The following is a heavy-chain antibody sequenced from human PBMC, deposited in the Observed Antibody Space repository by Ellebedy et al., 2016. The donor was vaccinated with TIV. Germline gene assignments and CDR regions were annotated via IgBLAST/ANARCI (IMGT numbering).Heavy chain of an antibody. CDR1: GGYLRTYY. J-gene: IGHJ6*02. CDR2: IYYTGST. Sequence: SETLSLTXTVSGGYLRTYYWSWIRQSPEKGLEWIGYIYYTGSTDYNPSLKGRATISVDTSTNQFSLNLRSVTAADTASYFCARALAASGKVTYHYGMDLWGQGTTVIVSS. CDR3: ARALAASGKVTYHYGMDL. D-gene: IGHD6-13*01. V-gene: IGHV4-59*01.